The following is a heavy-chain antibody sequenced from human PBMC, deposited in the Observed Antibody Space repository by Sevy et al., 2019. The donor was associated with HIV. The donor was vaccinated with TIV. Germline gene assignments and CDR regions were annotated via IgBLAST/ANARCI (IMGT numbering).Heavy chain of an antibody. Sequence: SETLSLTCAVSGDSFSNSNWWSWVRQPPAPGKGLEWIGDVSYSGAANYNPSLRSRFTISLDKSKNQISLRLSTVTAADTAVYYCAREGTGTAFDYWAQGILVTVSS. CDR3: AREGTGTAFDY. CDR1: GDSFSNSNW. CDR2: VSYSGAA. J-gene: IGHJ4*02. V-gene: IGHV4-4*02. D-gene: IGHD3-9*01.